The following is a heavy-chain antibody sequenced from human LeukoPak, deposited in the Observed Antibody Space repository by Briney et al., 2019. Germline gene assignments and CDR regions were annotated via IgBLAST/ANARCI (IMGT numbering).Heavy chain of an antibody. CDR3: ANAGGGAAAGRDY. CDR1: GFTFSSYG. Sequence: GGTLRLSCAASGFTFSSYGMSWVRQASGKGLEWVSAISGSGGSTYYADSVKGRFTISRDNSKNTLYLQMNSLRAEDTAVYYCANAGGGAAAGRDYWGQGTLVTVSS. D-gene: IGHD6-13*01. CDR2: ISGSGGST. V-gene: IGHV3-23*01. J-gene: IGHJ4*02.